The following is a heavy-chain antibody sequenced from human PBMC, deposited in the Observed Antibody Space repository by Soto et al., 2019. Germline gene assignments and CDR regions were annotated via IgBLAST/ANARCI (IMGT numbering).Heavy chain of an antibody. Sequence: GGSLRLSCAASGFTFSSYWMSWVRQAPGKGLEWVANIKQDGSEKYYVDSVKGRFTISRDNAKNSLYLQMNSLRAEDTAVYYCAGGVPAATLLYYYYYYMDVWGKGTTVTVSS. CDR3: AGGVPAATLLYYYYYYMDV. CDR1: GFTFSSYW. J-gene: IGHJ6*03. CDR2: IKQDGSEK. D-gene: IGHD2-2*01. V-gene: IGHV3-7*04.